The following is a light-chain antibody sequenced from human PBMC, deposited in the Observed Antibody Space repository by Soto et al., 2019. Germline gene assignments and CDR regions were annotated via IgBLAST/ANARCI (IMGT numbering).Light chain of an antibody. CDR1: QSVGNN. Sequence: EIVMTQSPATLSVSPGERTTLSCRASQSVGNNLAWYQQKPGQAPRLLIYGAYTRATGIPARFSGSGSGTDFTLTISSLQSEDFAEYHCQQYNNWPQTFGQGTKVDIK. V-gene: IGKV3-15*01. CDR2: GAY. J-gene: IGKJ1*01. CDR3: QQYNNWPQT.